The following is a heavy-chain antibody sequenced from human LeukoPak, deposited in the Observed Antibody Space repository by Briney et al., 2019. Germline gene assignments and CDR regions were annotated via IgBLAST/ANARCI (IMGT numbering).Heavy chain of an antibody. Sequence: GGSLRLSCAASGFTFDDYAMHWVRQAPGKGLEWVSGISWNSGSIGYADSVKGRFTISRDNAKNSLYLQMNSLRAEDTALYYCAKDNWGTYYYGSGSYNWFDPWGQGTLVTVSS. V-gene: IGHV3-9*01. J-gene: IGHJ5*02. CDR3: AKDNWGTYYYGSGSYNWFDP. CDR1: GFTFDDYA. CDR2: ISWNSGSI. D-gene: IGHD3-10*01.